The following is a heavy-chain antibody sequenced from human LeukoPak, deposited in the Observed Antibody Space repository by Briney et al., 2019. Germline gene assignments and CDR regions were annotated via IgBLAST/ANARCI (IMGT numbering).Heavy chain of an antibody. CDR3: ARLGVATWFDP. D-gene: IGHD2-15*01. CDR1: GGSFSDYS. J-gene: IGHJ5*02. Sequence: SETLSLTCAVYGGSFSDYSWSWLRQPPGKGLEWIGEINHSGSTNYNPSLKSRVIMSVDTSKNQFSVKLRSVTAADTAVYYCARLGVATWFDPWGQGTLVTVSS. CDR2: INHSGST. V-gene: IGHV4-34*01.